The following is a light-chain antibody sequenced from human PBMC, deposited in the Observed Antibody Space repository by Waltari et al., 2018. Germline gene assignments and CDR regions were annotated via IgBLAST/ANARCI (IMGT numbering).Light chain of an antibody. CDR2: GAS. J-gene: IGKJ5*01. CDR1: QNIRTY. V-gene: IGKV1-39*01. Sequence: DIQMTQSPSSLSASVVDTVTVTCRASQNIRTYLNWYQQKTAKAPKLLIYGASTLQRGVPSRFRGSASGTEFTLTVTNLQPDDFATYFCQQSFSSPWTFGQGTRLEIK. CDR3: QQSFSSPWT.